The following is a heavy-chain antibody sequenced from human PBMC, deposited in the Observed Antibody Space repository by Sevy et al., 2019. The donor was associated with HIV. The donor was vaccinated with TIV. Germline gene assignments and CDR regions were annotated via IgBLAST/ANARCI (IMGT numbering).Heavy chain of an antibody. J-gene: IGHJ3*02. CDR1: GYTLTELS. D-gene: IGHD3-22*01. CDR3: ATAYYYDSSGYDRAFDI. CDR2: FDPEDGET. V-gene: IGHV1-24*01. Sequence: ASVKVSCKVSGYTLTELSMHWVRQAPGKGLEWMGGFDPEDGETIYAQTFQGRVTMTEDTSTDTAYMELSSLRSEDTAVYYCATAYYYDSSGYDRAFDIWGQGTMVTVSS.